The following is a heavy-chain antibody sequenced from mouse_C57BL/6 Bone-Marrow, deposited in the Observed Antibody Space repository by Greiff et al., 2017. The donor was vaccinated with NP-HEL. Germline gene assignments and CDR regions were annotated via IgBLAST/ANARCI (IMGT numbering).Heavy chain of an antibody. V-gene: IGHV10-3*01. CDR2: IRSKSSNYAT. D-gene: IGHD1-1*01. J-gene: IGHJ4*01. CDR3: VRERSIGYGSSFYAMDY. Sequence: EVQVVESGGGLVQPKGSLKLSCAASGFTFNTYAMHWVRQAPGKGLEWVARIRSKSSNYATYYADSVKDRFTISRDDSQSMLYLQMNNLKTEDTAMYYCVRERSIGYGSSFYAMDYWGQGTSVTVSS. CDR1: GFTFNTYA.